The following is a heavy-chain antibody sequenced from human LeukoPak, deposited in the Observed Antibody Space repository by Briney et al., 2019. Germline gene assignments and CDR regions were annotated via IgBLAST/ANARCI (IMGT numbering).Heavy chain of an antibody. CDR2: IDWNGDST. Sequence: RPGGSLRLSCAASGFTFDDYDMRWVRQAPGKGLEWVSGIDWNGDSTGYADSVKGRFTISRDNAENSLYLQMNSLRAEDTALYYCAKAVTTFDYYYYMDVWGKGTAVTVSS. D-gene: IGHD4-17*01. CDR3: AKAVTTFDYYYYMDV. J-gene: IGHJ6*03. CDR1: GFTFDDYD. V-gene: IGHV3-20*04.